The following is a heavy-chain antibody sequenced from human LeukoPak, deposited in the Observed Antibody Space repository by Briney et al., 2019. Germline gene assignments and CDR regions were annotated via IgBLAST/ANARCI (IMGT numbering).Heavy chain of an antibody. D-gene: IGHD6-13*01. J-gene: IGHJ6*03. CDR1: GGTFSSYA. CDR2: IIPIFGTA. Sequence: SVKVPCKASGGTFSSYAISWVRQAPGQGLEWMGGIIPIFGTANYAQKFQGRVTITADESTSTAYMELSSLRSEDTAVYYCARGSPQQQLFYYYYMDVWGKGTTVTISS. V-gene: IGHV1-69*13. CDR3: ARGSPQQQLFYYYYMDV.